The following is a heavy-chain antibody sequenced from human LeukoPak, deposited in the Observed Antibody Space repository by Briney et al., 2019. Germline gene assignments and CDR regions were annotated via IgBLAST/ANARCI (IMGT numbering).Heavy chain of an antibody. J-gene: IGHJ4*02. CDR1: GASISGSGYY. Sequence: SETLSLTCAVSGASISGSGYYWGWIRQPPGKGLEWIGNIYYSGSTYSNASLQSRVTISIDTSKNQFSLRLNSVTAADTAMYYCAKSGGSGLIDYWGQGTLVTVSS. V-gene: IGHV4-39*01. CDR2: IYYSGST. CDR3: AKSGGSGLIDY. D-gene: IGHD6-25*01.